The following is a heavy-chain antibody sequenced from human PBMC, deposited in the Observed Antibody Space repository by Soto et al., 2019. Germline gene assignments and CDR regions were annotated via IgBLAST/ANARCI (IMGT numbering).Heavy chain of an antibody. Sequence: LRLSCTASGFTFGDYAMSWFRQAPGKGLEWVGFIRSKAYGGTTEYAASVKGRFTISRDDSKSIAYLQMNSLKTEDTAVYYCTRDLQSPYYYYGMDVWGQGTTVTVSS. CDR2: IRSKAYGGTT. CDR3: TRDLQSPYYYYGMDV. V-gene: IGHV3-49*03. D-gene: IGHD1-1*01. J-gene: IGHJ6*02. CDR1: GFTFGDYA.